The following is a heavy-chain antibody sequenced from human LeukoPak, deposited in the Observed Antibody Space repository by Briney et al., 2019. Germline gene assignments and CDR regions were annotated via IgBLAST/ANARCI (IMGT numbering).Heavy chain of an antibody. Sequence: GKSLRLSCAASGFTFSSYSMHWVRQTPGKGLEWVAVISYDGSNKYYADSVKGRFTISRDNSKNTLYLQMNSLRAEDTAVYYCARPRSSYYYGSGSYYNYWGQGTLVTVSS. V-gene: IGHV3-30*04. D-gene: IGHD3-10*01. CDR1: GFTFSSYS. CDR2: ISYDGSNK. CDR3: ARPRSSYYYGSGSYYNY. J-gene: IGHJ4*02.